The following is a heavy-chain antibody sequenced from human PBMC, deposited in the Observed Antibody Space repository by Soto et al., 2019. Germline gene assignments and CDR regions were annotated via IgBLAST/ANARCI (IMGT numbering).Heavy chain of an antibody. CDR3: ARSRTAYDFWSGYYEPNYFDY. CDR2: IYHSGST. CDR1: GGSISSGGYS. Sequence: SETLSLTCAVSGGSISSGGYSWTCIRQPPGKGLEWIGYIYHSGSTYYNPSLKSRVTISVDRSKNQFSLKLSSVTAADTAVYYCARSRTAYDFWSGYYEPNYFDYWGQGTLVTVSS. J-gene: IGHJ4*02. V-gene: IGHV4-30-2*01. D-gene: IGHD3-3*01.